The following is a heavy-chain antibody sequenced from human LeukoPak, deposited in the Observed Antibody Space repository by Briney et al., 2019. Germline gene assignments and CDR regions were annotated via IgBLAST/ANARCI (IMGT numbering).Heavy chain of an antibody. Sequence: SETLSLTCTVSGGSISSYYWSWIRQPPGKGLEWIGYIYYSGSTNYNPSFKSRVTISVDTSKNQFSLKLSSATAADTAVYYCARLDYYHFDYWGQGTVVTVSS. J-gene: IGHJ4*02. CDR3: ARLDYYHFDY. CDR1: GGSISSYY. CDR2: IYYSGST. V-gene: IGHV4-59*01. D-gene: IGHD3-22*01.